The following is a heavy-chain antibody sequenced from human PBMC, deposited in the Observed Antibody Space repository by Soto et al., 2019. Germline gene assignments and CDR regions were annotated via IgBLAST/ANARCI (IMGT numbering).Heavy chain of an antibody. V-gene: IGHV3-30*18. CDR3: AKQGLPHHNWFDP. CDR2: ISYDGSNK. Sequence: GGSLRLSCAASGFTFSSYGIHWVRQAPGKGLEWVAVISYDGSNKYYADSVKGRFTISRDNSKNTVYLQMNSLRAEDTAVYYCAKQGLPHHNWFDPWGQGTLVTVSS. CDR1: GFTFSSYG. J-gene: IGHJ5*02. D-gene: IGHD2-15*01.